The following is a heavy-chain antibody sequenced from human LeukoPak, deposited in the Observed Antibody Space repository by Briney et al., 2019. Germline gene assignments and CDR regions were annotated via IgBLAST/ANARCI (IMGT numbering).Heavy chain of an antibody. V-gene: IGHV1-18*01. CDR1: GYTFTSYG. J-gene: IGHJ6*03. CDR3: ARGRVEDFWSGYKPNYYYMDV. Sequence: GASVKVSCKASGYTFTSYGISWVRQAPGQGLEWMGWISAYNGNTNYAQKLQGRVTMTTDTSTSTAYMELSSLRSEDTAVYYCARGRVEDFWSGYKPNYYYMDVWGKGTTVTVSS. D-gene: IGHD3-3*01. CDR2: ISAYNGNT.